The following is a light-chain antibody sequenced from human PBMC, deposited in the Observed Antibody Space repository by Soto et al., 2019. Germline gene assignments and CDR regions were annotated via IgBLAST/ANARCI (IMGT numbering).Light chain of an antibody. V-gene: IGKV3-20*01. J-gene: IGKJ1*01. CDR1: QYVTSSY. Sequence: EIVLTQSPGTLSLSPGERATLSCRASQYVTSSYLAWYQQQPGQAPRLLIYGAGTRATDIPDRFSGSGSGTDFTLTISRLEPEDFAVYCCQQYSRSPPTFGQGTKVEIK. CDR2: GAG. CDR3: QQYSRSPPT.